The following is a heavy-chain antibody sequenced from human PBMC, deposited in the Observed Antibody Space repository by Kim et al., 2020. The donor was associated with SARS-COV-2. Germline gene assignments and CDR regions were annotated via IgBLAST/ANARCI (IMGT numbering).Heavy chain of an antibody. V-gene: IGHV4-61*01. CDR1: GDSVSSVRYY. D-gene: IGHD6-13*01. Sequence: SETLSLTCSVSGDSVSSVRYYWSWLRPPPGKELEWLGYIYFIGTANYNPSLKSRVTISRDTSNNQFSLQLTSVTAADTAFYYSARHGRSSSTFDLWGPGTLVTVSS. J-gene: IGHJ4*02. CDR2: IYFIGTA. CDR3: ARHGRSSSTFDL.